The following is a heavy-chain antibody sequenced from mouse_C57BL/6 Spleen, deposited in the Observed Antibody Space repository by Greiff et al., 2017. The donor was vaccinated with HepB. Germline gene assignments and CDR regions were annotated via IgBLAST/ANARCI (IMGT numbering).Heavy chain of an antibody. V-gene: IGHV1-53*01. Sequence: QVQLQQSGTELVKPGASVKLSCKASGYTFTSYWMHWVKQRPGQGLEWIGNINPSNGGTNYNEKFKSKATLTVDKSSSTAYMQLSSLTSEDSAVYYCARVAGYGSSYRAMDYWGQGTSVTVSS. CDR1: GYTFTSYW. CDR3: ARVAGYGSSYRAMDY. CDR2: INPSNGGT. J-gene: IGHJ4*01. D-gene: IGHD1-1*01.